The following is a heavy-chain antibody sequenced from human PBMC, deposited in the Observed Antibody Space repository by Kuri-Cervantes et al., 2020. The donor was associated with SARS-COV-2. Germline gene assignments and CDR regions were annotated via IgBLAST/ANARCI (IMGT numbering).Heavy chain of an antibody. Sequence: SQTLSLTCAVYGGSFSGYYWSWIRQPPGKGLEWIGEINHSGSTNYNPSLKSRVTISVDTSKNQFSLKLSSVTAEDTAVYYCAILDFWSGFAWGQGTLVTVSS. CDR3: AILDFWSGFA. CDR2: INHSGST. CDR1: GGSFSGYY. V-gene: IGHV4-34*01. J-gene: IGHJ5*02. D-gene: IGHD3-3*01.